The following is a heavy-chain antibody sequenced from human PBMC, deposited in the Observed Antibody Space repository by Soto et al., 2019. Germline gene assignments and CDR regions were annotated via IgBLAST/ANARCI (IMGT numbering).Heavy chain of an antibody. CDR3: ARGETCWSTSCYSVFDS. Sequence: EVQLVESGGGLVQPGGSLRLSCAASGFTFSSYWMHWVRQVPGKGLVWVSRINSDGSSTTYADSVKGRFTISRDNAENTLYLQMNSLRAEDTGVYYCARGETCWSTSCYSVFDSWGQGTLVTVSS. CDR1: GFTFSSYW. V-gene: IGHV3-74*01. CDR2: INSDGSST. J-gene: IGHJ4*02. D-gene: IGHD2-2*01.